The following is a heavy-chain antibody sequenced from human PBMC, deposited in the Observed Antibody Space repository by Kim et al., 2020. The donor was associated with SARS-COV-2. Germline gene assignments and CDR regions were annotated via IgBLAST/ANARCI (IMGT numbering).Heavy chain of an antibody. V-gene: IGHV3-7*03. CDR3: ARDVPYYYDGSGFGLDV. CDR2: IKRDGSEK. D-gene: IGHD3-22*01. J-gene: IGHJ6*02. CDR1: GFTFDTYW. Sequence: GGSLRLSCAAFGFTFDTYWMSWVRQAPGKGLEWVANIKRDGSEKYYVDSVGGRFTISRDNAKKSLYLQMNSLRVDDTAVYYCARDVPYYYDGSGFGLDVWGQGTTVTVSS.